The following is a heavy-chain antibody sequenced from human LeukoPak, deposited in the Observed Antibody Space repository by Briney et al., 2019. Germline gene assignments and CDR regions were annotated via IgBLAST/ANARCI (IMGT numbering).Heavy chain of an antibody. Sequence: PSGTLSLTSAVSGGSISSSNWWSWVRQPPGKGLEWIGKIYRSGSTNYNPSLKSRVTISVDKSKNQFSLKLSSVTAADTAVYYCARDLREQQLGSHYYYYYYGMDVWGKGTTVTVSS. J-gene: IGHJ6*04. CDR2: IYRSGST. D-gene: IGHD6-13*01. V-gene: IGHV4-4*02. CDR1: GGSISSSNW. CDR3: ARDLREQQLGSHYYYYYYGMDV.